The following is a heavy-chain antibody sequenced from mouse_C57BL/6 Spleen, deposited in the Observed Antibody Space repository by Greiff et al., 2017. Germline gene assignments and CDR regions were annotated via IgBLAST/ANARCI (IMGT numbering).Heavy chain of an antibody. J-gene: IGHJ1*03. Sequence: EVQLQQSGPELVKPGASVKISCKASGYTFTDYYMNWVKQSHGKSLEWIGDINPNNGGTSYKQKFKGKATLTVDKSSSTAYMELRSLTSEDSAVYYCARRPSITTVGATGYFDVWGTGTTVTVSS. D-gene: IGHD1-1*01. CDR1: GYTFTDYY. V-gene: IGHV1-26*01. CDR3: ARRPSITTVGATGYFDV. CDR2: INPNNGGT.